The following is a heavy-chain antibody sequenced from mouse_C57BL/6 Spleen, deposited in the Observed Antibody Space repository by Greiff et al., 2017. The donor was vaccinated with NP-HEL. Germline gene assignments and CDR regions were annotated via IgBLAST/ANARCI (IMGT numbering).Heavy chain of an antibody. CDR1: GYAFSSSW. J-gene: IGHJ1*03. Sequence: VKLVESGPELVKPGASVKISCKASGYAFSSSWMNWVKQRPGKGLEWIGRIYPGDGDTNYNGKFKGKATLTADKSSSTAYMQLSSLTSEDSAVYFCARNDGPGYFDVWGTGTTVTVSS. V-gene: IGHV1-82*01. CDR3: ARNDGPGYFDV. D-gene: IGHD1-2*01. CDR2: IYPGDGDT.